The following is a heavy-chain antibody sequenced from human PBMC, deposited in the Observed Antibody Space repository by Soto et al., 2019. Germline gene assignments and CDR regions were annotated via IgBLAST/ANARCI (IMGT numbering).Heavy chain of an antibody. CDR1: VFNLNAYG. Sequence: PAGSLRLSCVSSVFNLNAYGIYWFRQAPGKGLQWVAQILYDGSKKHYADSVRGRFTITRDNSKNTVYLQMDSLRVDDTAMYYCVRDLALMADYWGQGTLVTVSS. CDR3: VRDLALMADY. CDR2: ILYDGSKK. D-gene: IGHD3-16*01. J-gene: IGHJ4*02. V-gene: IGHV3-30*03.